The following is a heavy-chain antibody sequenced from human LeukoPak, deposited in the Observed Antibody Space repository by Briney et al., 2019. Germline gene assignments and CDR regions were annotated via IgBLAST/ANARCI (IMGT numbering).Heavy chain of an antibody. CDR1: GFTFRNYA. CDR2: ISYDGSNK. V-gene: IGHV3-30-3*01. CDR3: AREQWSRQYFDY. D-gene: IGHD6-19*01. Sequence: GSLRLSCAASGFTFRNYAMHWVRQAPGRGLEWVAVISYDGSNKYYADSVKGRFTISRDNSKNTLYLQMNSLRAEDTAVYYCAREQWSRQYFDYWGQGTLVTVSS. J-gene: IGHJ4*02.